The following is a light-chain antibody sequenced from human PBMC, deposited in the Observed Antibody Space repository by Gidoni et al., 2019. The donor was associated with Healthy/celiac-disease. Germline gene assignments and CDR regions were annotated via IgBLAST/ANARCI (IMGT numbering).Light chain of an antibody. J-gene: IGLJ2*01. CDR2: GKN. V-gene: IGLV3-19*01. Sequence: SSELTQHPAVSVPLGQTVRITCQGDSLRSYYATWYQQKPGQAPVLVIYGKNNRPSGIPDRFSGSSSGNTASLTITGAQAEDEADYYCNSRDSSGNHVIFGGGTKLTVL. CDR3: NSRDSSGNHVI. CDR1: SLRSYY.